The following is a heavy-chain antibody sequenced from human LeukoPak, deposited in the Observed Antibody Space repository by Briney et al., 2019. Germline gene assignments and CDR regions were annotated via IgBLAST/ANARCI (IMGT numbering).Heavy chain of an antibody. Sequence: PSETLPLTCAVYGGSFSGYYWSWIRQPPGKGLEWIGEINHSGSTNYNPSLKSRVTISVDTSKNQFSLKLSSVTAADTAVYYCARALRGYSYGYIFDYWGQGTLVTVSS. V-gene: IGHV4-34*01. CDR3: ARALRGYSYGYIFDY. CDR2: INHSGST. J-gene: IGHJ4*02. D-gene: IGHD5-18*01. CDR1: GGSFSGYY.